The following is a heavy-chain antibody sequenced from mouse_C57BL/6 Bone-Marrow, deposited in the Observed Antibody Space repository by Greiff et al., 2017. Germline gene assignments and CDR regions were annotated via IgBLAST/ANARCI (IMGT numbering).Heavy chain of an antibody. CDR3: ARQGLRAMDY. V-gene: IGHV5-17*01. CDR1: GFTFSDYG. CDR2: ISSGSSTI. Sequence: EVQGVESGGGLVKPGGSLKLSCAASGFTFSDYGMNWVRQAPEKGLEWVAYISSGSSTIYYADTVKGRFTISRDNAKNTLFLQMTSLRSEDTAMYYCARQGLRAMDYWGQGTSVTVSS. J-gene: IGHJ4*01. D-gene: IGHD3-3*01.